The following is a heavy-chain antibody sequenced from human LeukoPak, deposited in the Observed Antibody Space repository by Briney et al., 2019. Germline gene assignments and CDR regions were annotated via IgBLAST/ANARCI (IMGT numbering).Heavy chain of an antibody. J-gene: IGHJ4*02. CDR1: GFTFSSYG. CDR2: IWYDGSNK. V-gene: IGHV3-33*01. Sequence: GRSLRLSCAASGFTFSSYGMHWVRQAPGKGLEWVAVIWYDGSNKYYADSVKGRFTISRDNSKNTLYLQMNGLRAEDTAVYYCARDAGEWEQSVVDYWGQGTLVTVSS. D-gene: IGHD1-26*01. CDR3: ARDAGEWEQSVVDY.